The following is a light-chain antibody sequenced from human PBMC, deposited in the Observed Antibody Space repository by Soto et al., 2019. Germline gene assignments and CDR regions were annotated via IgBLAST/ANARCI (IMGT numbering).Light chain of an antibody. CDR3: QQRSNWPYT. CDR2: DAS. V-gene: IGKV3-11*01. J-gene: IGKJ5*01. CDR1: QSISSY. Sequence: EIVLTQSPATLSLSPGERATLSCRASQSISSYLAWYQQKLGQAPRLLIYDASNRATGVPARFSGSGSGTDFTLTISILEPEDFAVYYCQQRSNWPYTFGQGTRLDIK.